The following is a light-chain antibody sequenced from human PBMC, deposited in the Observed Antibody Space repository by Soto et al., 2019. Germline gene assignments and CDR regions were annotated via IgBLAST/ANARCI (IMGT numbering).Light chain of an antibody. Sequence: DIQMTQSPSTLSVSVGDRVTITCRASQSFSTWLAWYQQKPGKAPKLLIYRTSTLKNGVPSRFSGSGSGTEFTLPISSLQPDDFATYYCQDYSRYPYTFGQGTKLEIK. CDR2: RTS. J-gene: IGKJ2*01. V-gene: IGKV1-5*03. CDR1: QSFSTW. CDR3: QDYSRYPYT.